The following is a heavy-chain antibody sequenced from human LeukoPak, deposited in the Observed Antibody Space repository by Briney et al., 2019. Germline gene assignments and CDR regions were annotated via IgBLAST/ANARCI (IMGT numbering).Heavy chain of an antibody. J-gene: IGHJ5*02. Sequence: GGSLRLSCAASGFTFSYYGMHWARQPPGKGLEWVAFIRYEKNEKYYADSVKGRFTISRDNSKNTLYLEMNSLKPEDTAVYYCAKDLMRDRWFGESWGQGTLVTVSS. CDR3: AKDLMRDRWFGES. V-gene: IGHV3-30*02. D-gene: IGHD3-10*01. CDR1: GFTFSYYG. CDR2: IRYEKNEK.